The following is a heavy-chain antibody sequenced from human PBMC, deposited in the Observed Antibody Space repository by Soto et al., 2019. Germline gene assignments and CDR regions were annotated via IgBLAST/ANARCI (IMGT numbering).Heavy chain of an antibody. V-gene: IGHV4-59*08. Sequence: QVQLQESGPGLVKPSETLSLSCTVSVGSIGDYYWSWIRQPPGKGLEWLGYISYSGSTNYNPSLKSRVTRSVDTSKNQFSRKLSSVTAADTAVYYCARHESGSGSYYGVDYWGQGTLVTVSS. CDR2: ISYSGST. CDR3: ARHESGSGSYYGVDY. D-gene: IGHD3-10*01. J-gene: IGHJ4*02. CDR1: VGSIGDYY.